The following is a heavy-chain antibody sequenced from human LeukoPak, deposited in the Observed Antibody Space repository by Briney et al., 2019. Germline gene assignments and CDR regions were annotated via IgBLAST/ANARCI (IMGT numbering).Heavy chain of an antibody. CDR2: IYTRGST. CDR3: AGEGHYYDSSGYYYGGEDY. Sequence: SETLSLTCTVSGGSISSYYWSWIRQPAGKGLEWIGRIYTRGSTNYNPSLKSRVTMSVDTSKNQFPLKLSSVTAADTAVYYCAGEGHYYDSSGYYYGGEDYWGQGTLVTVSS. V-gene: IGHV4-4*07. CDR1: GGSISSYY. D-gene: IGHD3-22*01. J-gene: IGHJ4*02.